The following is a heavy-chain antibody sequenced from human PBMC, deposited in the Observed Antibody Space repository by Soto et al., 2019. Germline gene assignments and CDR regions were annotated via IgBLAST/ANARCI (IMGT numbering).Heavy chain of an antibody. Sequence: ASVKVSCKASGYTFTSYGISWVRQAPGQGLEWMGWISAYNGNTNYAQKLQGRVTMTTDTSTSTAYMELSSLRSEDTGVYYCAGDKDRQQIGGNYYYIMDVWGQGTTVTVSS. CDR2: ISAYNGNT. V-gene: IGHV1-18*01. CDR1: GYTFTSYG. CDR3: AGDKDRQQIGGNYYYIMDV. J-gene: IGHJ6*02.